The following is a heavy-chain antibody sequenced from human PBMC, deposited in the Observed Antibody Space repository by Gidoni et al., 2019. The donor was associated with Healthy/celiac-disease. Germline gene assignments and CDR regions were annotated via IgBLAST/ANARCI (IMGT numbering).Heavy chain of an antibody. V-gene: IGHV4-39*01. J-gene: IGHJ6*02. CDR1: GGSISSSSYY. CDR2: IYYSGST. CDR3: ARRGLGDGYNYQDGMDV. D-gene: IGHD5-12*01. Sequence: QLQLQESGPGLVKPSETLSLTCTVSGGSISSSSYYWGWIRQPPGKGLEWIGSIYYSGSTYYNPSLKSRVTISVDTSKNQFSLKLSSVTAADTAVYYCARRGLGDGYNYQDGMDVWGQGTTVTVSS.